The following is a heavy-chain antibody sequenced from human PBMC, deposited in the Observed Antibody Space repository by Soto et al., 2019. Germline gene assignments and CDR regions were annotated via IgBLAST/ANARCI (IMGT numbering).Heavy chain of an antibody. D-gene: IGHD1-1*01. J-gene: IGHJ6*02. CDR3: ARGGPGDYYYGMDV. CDR1: GFTVSSNY. Sequence: GGSLRLSCAASGFTVSSNYMSWVRQAPGKGLEWVSVIYSGGNTYYADSVKGRFTISRDNSKNTLYLQMNSLRAEDTAVYYCARGGPGDYYYGMDVWGQGTTVTVSS. V-gene: IGHV3-53*01. CDR2: IYSGGNT.